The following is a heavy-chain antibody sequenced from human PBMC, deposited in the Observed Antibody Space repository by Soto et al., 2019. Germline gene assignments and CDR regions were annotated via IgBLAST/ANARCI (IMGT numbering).Heavy chain of an antibody. CDR1: GGTFSSYA. CDR3: AERGCSSTSCYTVYYYYGMDV. D-gene: IGHD2-2*02. Sequence: QVQLVQSGAEVKKPGSSVKVSCKASGGTFSSYAISWVRQAPGQGLEWMGGIIPIFDTANYAQKFQGRVTITADESTSTAYMELSSLRSEDTAVYYCAERGCSSTSCYTVYYYYGMDVWGQGTTVTVSS. CDR2: IIPIFDTA. J-gene: IGHJ6*02. V-gene: IGHV1-69*01.